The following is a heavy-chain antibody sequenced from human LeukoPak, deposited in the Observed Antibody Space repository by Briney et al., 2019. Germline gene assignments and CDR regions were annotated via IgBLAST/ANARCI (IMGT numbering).Heavy chain of an antibody. V-gene: IGHV3-23*01. J-gene: IGHJ4*02. CDR3: AKSVSSGSYYNNDY. CDR2: ISGSGGST. Sequence: PGGSLRLSCAASGFTFSIYAMSWVRQAPGKGLEWVSGISGSGGSTYYADSVKGRFTISRDNSKNTLYLQMNSLRAEDTAVYYCAKSVSSGSYYNNDYWGQGTLVTVSS. D-gene: IGHD3-10*01. CDR1: GFTFSIYA.